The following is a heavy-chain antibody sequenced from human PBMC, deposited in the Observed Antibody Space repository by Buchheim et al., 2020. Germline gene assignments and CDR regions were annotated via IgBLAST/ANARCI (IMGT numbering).Heavy chain of an antibody. CDR1: GGTFSSYT. Sequence: QVQLVQSGAEVKKPGSSVKVSCKASGGTFSSYTISWVRQAPGQGLEWMGRIIPILGIANYAQQFQGRVTITADKSPSTAYMELSSLRSEDTAVYYCARGGCSGGSCYSGYYYYGMDVWGQGTT. J-gene: IGHJ6*02. V-gene: IGHV1-69*02. CDR2: IIPILGIA. CDR3: ARGGCSGGSCYSGYYYYGMDV. D-gene: IGHD2-15*01.